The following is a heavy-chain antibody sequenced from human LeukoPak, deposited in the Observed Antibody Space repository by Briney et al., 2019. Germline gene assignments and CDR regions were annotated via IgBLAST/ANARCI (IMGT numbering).Heavy chain of an antibody. Sequence: ASVKVSCKASGYTFTSYDINWVRQATGQGLEWMGWMNPNSGNTGYAQKFQGRVTMTRDTSASTAYMELSSLRSEDTAVYYCARSRAIGSGWPGNYWGQGTLVTVSS. V-gene: IGHV1-8*01. CDR1: GYTFTSYD. CDR2: MNPNSGNT. CDR3: ARSRAIGSGWPGNY. J-gene: IGHJ4*02. D-gene: IGHD6-19*01.